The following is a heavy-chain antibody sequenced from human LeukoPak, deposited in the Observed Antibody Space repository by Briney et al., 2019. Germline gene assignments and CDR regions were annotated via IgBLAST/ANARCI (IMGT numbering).Heavy chain of an antibody. J-gene: IGHJ4*02. CDR1: GGSISSYY. V-gene: IGHV4-59*01. Sequence: KSSETLSLTCTVSGGSISSYYWSWIRQPPGKGLEWIGYIYYSGSTNYNPSLKSRVTISVDTSKNQFSLKLSSVTAADTAVYYCASGGGSYYFDYWGQGTLVTVSS. CDR2: IYYSGST. CDR3: ASGGGSYYFDY. D-gene: IGHD5-12*01.